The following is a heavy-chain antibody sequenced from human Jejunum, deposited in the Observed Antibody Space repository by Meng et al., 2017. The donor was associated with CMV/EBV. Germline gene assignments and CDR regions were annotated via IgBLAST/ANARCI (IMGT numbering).Heavy chain of an antibody. Sequence: QLQQAGPGLVQPSQTLSLTCVIYGDSVSSNSAGWNWIRQSPLRGLEWLGRTYYSSKWYNDYAVSVKSRITINPDTSKNQFSLQLNSVTPEDTAVYFCARGWLRSGFDFWGQGTLVTVSS. D-gene: IGHD5-12*01. V-gene: IGHV6-1*01. CDR1: GDSVSSNSAG. CDR2: TYYSSKWYN. J-gene: IGHJ4*02. CDR3: ARGWLRSGFDF.